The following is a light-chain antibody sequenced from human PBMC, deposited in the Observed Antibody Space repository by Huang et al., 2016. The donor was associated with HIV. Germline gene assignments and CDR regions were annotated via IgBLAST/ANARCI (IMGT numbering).Light chain of an antibody. CDR1: QSITTY. V-gene: IGKV1-39*01. CDR3: QPSSSHPPWT. Sequence: DIQMTQSPSSLSASVGDRVTITCRASQSITTYLNWYQQKPGKAPKRLIYAASSLQSGVPSRFSGSGSGTDFSLTIRSLQPEDFATYFCQPSSSHPPWTFGQGTKVEVK. J-gene: IGKJ1*01. CDR2: AAS.